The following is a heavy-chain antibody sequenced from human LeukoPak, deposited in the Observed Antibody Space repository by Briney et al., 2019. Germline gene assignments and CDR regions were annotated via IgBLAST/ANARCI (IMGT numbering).Heavy chain of an antibody. V-gene: IGHV4-61*02. CDR2: ISSSGST. D-gene: IGHD1-26*01. CDR1: GDSISSGDYY. J-gene: IGHJ5*02. CDR3: ARASNSGWFDP. Sequence: PSETLSLTCTVSGDSISSGDYYWIWIRQPAGKGLEWIGRISSSGSTNYNPSLKSRVTISVDTSKNQFSLKLSSVTAADTAVYYCARASNSGWFDPWGQGTLVTVSS.